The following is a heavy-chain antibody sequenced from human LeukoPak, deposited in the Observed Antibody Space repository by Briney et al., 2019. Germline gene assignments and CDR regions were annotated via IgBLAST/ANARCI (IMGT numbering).Heavy chain of an antibody. D-gene: IGHD2-2*02. CDR2: ISSSGSTI. J-gene: IGHJ1*01. V-gene: IGHV3-11*01. Sequence: GGSLRLSCAASGFTFSHYYMSWIRQAPGKGLEWVSYISSSGSTIFYADSVKGRFTISRDNAKNSLYLQMNSLRAEDTAVYYCARSTPEDIVVVPAAIPGYFQHWGQGTLVTVSS. CDR3: ARSTPEDIVVVPAAIPGYFQH. CDR1: GFTFSHYY.